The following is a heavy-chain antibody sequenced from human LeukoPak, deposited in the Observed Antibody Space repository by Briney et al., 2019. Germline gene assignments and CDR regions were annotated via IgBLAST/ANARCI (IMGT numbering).Heavy chain of an antibody. D-gene: IGHD3-22*01. J-gene: IGHJ5*02. Sequence: SETLSLTCTVSGGSISSYYWSWIRQPAGKGLEWIGRIYTSGSTNYNPSLKSRVTMSVDTSKNQFSLKLSSVTAADTAVYYCARDQMGRDSSGYYNWFDPWGQGTLVTVSS. CDR2: IYTSGST. V-gene: IGHV4-4*07. CDR3: ARDQMGRDSSGYYNWFDP. CDR1: GGSISSYY.